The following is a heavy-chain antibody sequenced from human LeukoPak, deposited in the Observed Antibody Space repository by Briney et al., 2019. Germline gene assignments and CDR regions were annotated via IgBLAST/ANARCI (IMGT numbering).Heavy chain of an antibody. D-gene: IGHD6-13*01. Sequence: GGSLRLSCEVSEFTVSSNYMSWARQAPGKGPEWVSIIYSDGRTYYTDSVKGRFTITRDNSKNTLYMQMNSLRAEDTAVYYCARSIPATGTRNPFYYFDFWGQGTLVTVSS. CDR2: IYSDGRT. J-gene: IGHJ4*02. V-gene: IGHV3-53*01. CDR3: ARSIPATGTRNPFYYFDF. CDR1: EFTVSSNY.